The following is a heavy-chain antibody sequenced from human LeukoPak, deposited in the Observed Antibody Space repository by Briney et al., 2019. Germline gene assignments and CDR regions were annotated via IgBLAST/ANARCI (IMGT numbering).Heavy chain of an antibody. CDR1: GFTFSSYW. V-gene: IGHV3-7*03. D-gene: IGHD3-10*01. J-gene: IGHJ3*02. CDR2: IKQDGSET. CDR3: ARDVISSRGVDAFDI. Sequence: GGSLRLSCAASGFTFSSYWMNWVRQAPGKGLEWVANIKQDGSETYYVDSVKGRFTISRDNAKNSLYLQMNSLRAEDTAVYYCARDVISSRGVDAFDIWGQGTMVTVSS.